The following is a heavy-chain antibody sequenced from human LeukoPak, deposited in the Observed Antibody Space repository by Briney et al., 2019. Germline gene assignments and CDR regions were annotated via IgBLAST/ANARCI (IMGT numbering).Heavy chain of an antibody. CDR1: SGSISGYY. CDR3: CSSLSTLNWFDP. J-gene: IGHJ5*02. CDR2: IYYGGSA. D-gene: IGHD6-13*01. Sequence: SEALSLTCTVSSGSISGYYWSWIRQPPGKGLEWIGYIYYGGSARYNPSLMSRVTISVDPSKNQFSLKLSSVTAADTAVYYRCSSLSTLNWFDPWGQGSLVTVSS. V-gene: IGHV4-59*08.